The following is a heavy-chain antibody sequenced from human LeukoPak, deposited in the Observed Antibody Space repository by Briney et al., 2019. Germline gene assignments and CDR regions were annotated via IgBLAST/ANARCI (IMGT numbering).Heavy chain of an antibody. CDR2: ISYDGSNK. D-gene: IGHD3-22*01. CDR1: GFTFSNYG. CDR3: ARDLGQYYDTSDNWFDP. Sequence: HPGGSLRLSCAASGFTFSNYGMHWVRQAPGKGLEWVAVISYDGSNKFYADSVKGRFTISRDNAKNTLNLQMNSLRAEDTAVYYCARDLGQYYDTSDNWFDPWGQGTLVTVSS. V-gene: IGHV3-30*03. J-gene: IGHJ5*02.